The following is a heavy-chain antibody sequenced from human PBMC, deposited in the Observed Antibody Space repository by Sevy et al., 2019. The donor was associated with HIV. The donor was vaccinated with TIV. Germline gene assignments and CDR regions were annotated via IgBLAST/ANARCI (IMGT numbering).Heavy chain of an antibody. CDR1: GFTFSNAW. CDR2: IKSKTDGVTT. D-gene: IGHD6-6*01. CDR3: TTTPTYWYSSSSLLYFDL. V-gene: IGHV3-15*01. J-gene: IGHJ2*01. Sequence: GGSLRLSCAASGFTFSNAWMSWVRQAPGKGLEWVGRIKSKTDGVTTDYAAPVKGRFTISRDDSKNTLYLQMNSLKTEDTAVYYCTTTPTYWYSSSSLLYFDLWGRGTLVTVSS.